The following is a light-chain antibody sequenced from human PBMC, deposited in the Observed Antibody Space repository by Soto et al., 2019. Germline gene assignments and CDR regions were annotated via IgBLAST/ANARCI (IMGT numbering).Light chain of an antibody. Sequence: QSALTQPPSVSGSPGQSVAIPCTGTSSDVGTYNRVSWYQQPPGTAPRLMIYDVSNRPSGVPDRFSGSKSGNTASLTISGLQAEDEADYYCSSYTSTSTYVFGTGTKVTVL. CDR2: DVS. CDR1: SSDVGTYNR. CDR3: SSYTSTSTYV. J-gene: IGLJ1*01. V-gene: IGLV2-18*02.